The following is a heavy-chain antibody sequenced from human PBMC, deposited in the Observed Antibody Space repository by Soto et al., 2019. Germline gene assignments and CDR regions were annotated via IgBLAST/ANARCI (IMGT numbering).Heavy chain of an antibody. Sequence: QITLKESGPALVKPTQTLTLPCTFSGFSFSTNGVGVGWLRQPPGKALEWLALIYWDDDKRHSPSLKSRLTITKNTSKNQVVLTMTNMDPVDTGTYYCAHAGGVRAYSYGWTPNFWGQGTLVTVSS. CDR1: GFSFSTNGVG. CDR2: IYWDDDK. V-gene: IGHV2-5*02. CDR3: AHAGGVRAYSYGWTPNF. J-gene: IGHJ4*02. D-gene: IGHD5-18*01.